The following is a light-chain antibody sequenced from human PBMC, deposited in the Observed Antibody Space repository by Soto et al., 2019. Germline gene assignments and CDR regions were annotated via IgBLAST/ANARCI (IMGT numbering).Light chain of an antibody. CDR2: AAS. CDR1: QYIGRY. J-gene: IGKJ4*01. CDR3: QQSYSTPLT. Sequence: DIQMTQSPSSLSASVGDRVTITCRAGQYIGRYLNWYQQKPGKAPKLLIYAASSLHSGVPSRFSGSGSGTDFTLTISSLQPEDFATYYCQQSYSTPLTFGGGTKVDI. V-gene: IGKV1-39*01.